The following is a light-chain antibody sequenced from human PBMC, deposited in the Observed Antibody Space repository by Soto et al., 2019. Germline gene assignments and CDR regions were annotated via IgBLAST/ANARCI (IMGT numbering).Light chain of an antibody. CDR1: QSVSSY. Sequence: EIVLTQSPATLSLSPGERATLSCRASQSVSSYLAWYQQKPGQAPRRLIYDASNRATGIPARFSGSGSGTEFTLTISSLEPEDFAVYYCQQRSDWPPITFGQGTRLEIK. J-gene: IGKJ5*01. V-gene: IGKV3-11*01. CDR3: QQRSDWPPIT. CDR2: DAS.